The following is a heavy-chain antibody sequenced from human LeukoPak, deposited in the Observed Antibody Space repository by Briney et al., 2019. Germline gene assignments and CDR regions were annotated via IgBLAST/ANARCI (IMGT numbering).Heavy chain of an antibody. V-gene: IGHV1-18*01. CDR3: ARDLTMVRGVIYYYYYMDV. Sequence: ASVKVSCKASGYTFTSYGISWVRQAPGQGLEWMGWISAYNGNTNYAQKLQGRVTMTTDTSTSTAYMELRSLRSDDTAVYYCARDLTMVRGVIYYYYYMDVWGKGTTVTVSS. CDR2: ISAYNGNT. CDR1: GYTFTSYG. J-gene: IGHJ6*03. D-gene: IGHD3-10*01.